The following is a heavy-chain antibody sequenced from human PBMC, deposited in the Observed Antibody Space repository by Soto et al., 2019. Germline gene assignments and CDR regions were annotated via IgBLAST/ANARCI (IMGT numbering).Heavy chain of an antibody. CDR3: ARAPPSYYYDSSDYFDY. CDR2: IYHSGST. Sequence: SETLSLTCAVSGGSISSGGYSWSWIRQPPGKGLEWIGYIYHSGSTYYNPSLKSRVTISVDRSKNQFSLKLSSVTAADTAVYYCARAPPSYYYDSSDYFDYLGQRTLLTVCS. V-gene: IGHV4-30-2*01. J-gene: IGHJ4*02. CDR1: GGSISSGGYS. D-gene: IGHD3-22*01.